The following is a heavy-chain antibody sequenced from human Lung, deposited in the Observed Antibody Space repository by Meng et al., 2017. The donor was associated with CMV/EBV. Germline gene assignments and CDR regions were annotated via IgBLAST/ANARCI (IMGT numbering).Heavy chain of an antibody. J-gene: IGHJ4*02. D-gene: IGHD2-2*01. CDR1: GYSFTTYA. CDR2: INAGNGNT. Sequence: QVQVLHVGGGVKKPGASVKVSCKASGYSFTTYAMHWVRQAPGQRLEWMGWINAGNGNTKYSEKFQSRVTITRDTAASTAYMELSSLRSEDTAVYYCARTGCSSSSCYDYWGQGTLVTVSS. V-gene: IGHV1-3*01. CDR3: ARTGCSSSSCYDY.